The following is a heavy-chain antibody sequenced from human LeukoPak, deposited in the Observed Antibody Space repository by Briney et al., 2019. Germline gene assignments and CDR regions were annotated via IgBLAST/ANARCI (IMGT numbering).Heavy chain of an antibody. V-gene: IGHV3-30*18. Sequence: GGSLRLSCAASGFIFSSYGMHWVRQAPGKGLEWAAVIPYDGTDKDYADSVKGRFTISRDNSNNTLYLQMNSLRAEDTAVYYCAKDRNFEGGTTAGYFHLWGQGTLVTVSS. CDR1: GFIFSSYG. J-gene: IGHJ1*01. CDR3: AKDRNFEGGTTAGYFHL. CDR2: IPYDGTDK. D-gene: IGHD1-7*01.